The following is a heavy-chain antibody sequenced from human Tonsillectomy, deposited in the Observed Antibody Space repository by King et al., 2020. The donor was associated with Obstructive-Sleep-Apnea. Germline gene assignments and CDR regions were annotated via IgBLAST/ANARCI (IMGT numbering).Heavy chain of an antibody. J-gene: IGHJ4*02. D-gene: IGHD6-19*01. CDR3: ARDGSSGWYDY. CDR1: GYTFTGYY. Sequence: QLVQSGAEVKKPGASVKVSCKASGYTFTGYYMHWVRQAPGQGLEWMGWINPNRGGTNYAQKFQGRVTMTRDTSISTAYMELSRLRSDDTAVYYCARDGSSGWYDYWGQGTLVTVSS. V-gene: IGHV1-2*02. CDR2: INPNRGGT.